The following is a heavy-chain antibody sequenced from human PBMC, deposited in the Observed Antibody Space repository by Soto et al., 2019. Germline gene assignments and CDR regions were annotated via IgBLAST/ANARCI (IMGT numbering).Heavy chain of an antibody. Sequence: EVQLVESGGGLVQPGGSLRLSCAASGFTVSSNYMSWVRQAPGKGLEWVSVIYSGGSTYYADSVKGRFTISRDNSKNTLYLQMNSLRAEDTAVYYCARDVEMATIPGFDPWGQGTLVTVSS. J-gene: IGHJ5*02. CDR1: GFTVSSNY. D-gene: IGHD5-12*01. CDR2: IYSGGST. V-gene: IGHV3-66*01. CDR3: ARDVEMATIPGFDP.